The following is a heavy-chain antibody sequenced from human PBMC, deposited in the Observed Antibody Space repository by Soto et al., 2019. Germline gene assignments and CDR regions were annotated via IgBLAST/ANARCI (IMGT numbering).Heavy chain of an antibody. CDR3: ARRSGYYDSSGYPVGAFDI. CDR2: IYYSGST. CDR1: GGSISSYY. D-gene: IGHD3-22*01. V-gene: IGHV4-59*01. Sequence: SETLSVTCTVSGGSISSYYWSWILQRPGQGVEWIWYIYYSGSTNYNHPIKSRVNISVETSKKKVSMKLSPVTAADTAVYDCARRSGYYDSSGYPVGAFDIWGQGTMVTVSS. J-gene: IGHJ3*02.